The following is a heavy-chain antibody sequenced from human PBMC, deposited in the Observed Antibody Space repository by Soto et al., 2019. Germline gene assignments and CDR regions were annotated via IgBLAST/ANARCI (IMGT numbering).Heavy chain of an antibody. Sequence: EVQLLESGGGSVQPGGSLRLSCAASGFTFSTYAMSWVRQAPGKGLEWVSAISTSVGSTYYTDSVKGRFTISRDNSKNTLYLQMNSLRAEDTAVYYCAKWYCSGGSCYPTFDSWGQGTLVTVSS. J-gene: IGHJ4*02. CDR1: GFTFSTYA. D-gene: IGHD2-15*01. CDR3: AKWYCSGGSCYPTFDS. V-gene: IGHV3-23*01. CDR2: ISTSVGST.